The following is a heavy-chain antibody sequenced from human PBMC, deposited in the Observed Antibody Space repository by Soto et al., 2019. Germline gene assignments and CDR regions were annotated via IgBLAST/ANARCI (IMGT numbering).Heavy chain of an antibody. J-gene: IGHJ3*02. CDR1: GGAITGYY. Sequence: SETLSLTCNVSGGAITGYYWNWIRQPPGKGLEWIGYAYFSGSTKYNPYLKSRVTISVDMSKNQFSLRLTSVTSADTAVYYCSRERGAVASTADAFDIWGQGTMVTVSS. D-gene: IGHD2-2*01. CDR3: SRERGAVASTADAFDI. CDR2: AYFSGST. V-gene: IGHV4-59*01.